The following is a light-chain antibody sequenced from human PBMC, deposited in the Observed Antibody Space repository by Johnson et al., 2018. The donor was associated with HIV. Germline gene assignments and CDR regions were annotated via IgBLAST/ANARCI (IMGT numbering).Light chain of an antibody. CDR2: END. CDR3: GTWDSSLTSYV. CDR1: TSNIGNNY. J-gene: IGLJ1*01. Sequence: QPALTQPPSVSAAPGQKVTICCSGSTSNIGNNYVSWYQQLPGTAPRLLIYENDKRPSGIPDRFSGSKSGTSATLGITGLQTGDEADYYCGTWDSSLTSYVFGAGTKVTVL. V-gene: IGLV1-51*02.